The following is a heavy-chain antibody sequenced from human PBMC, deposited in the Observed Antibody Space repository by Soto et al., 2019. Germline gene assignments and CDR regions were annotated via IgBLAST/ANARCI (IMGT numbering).Heavy chain of an antibody. CDR1: GFTFSSYW. Sequence: GSLRLSCAASGFTFSSYWMHWVRQAPGKGLVWVSRINSDWSSTIYADSVKGRFTISRDNAKNTLYLQMSSLRAEDTAVYYCARGIRNYYGVDVWGQGTTVTVSS. J-gene: IGHJ6*02. V-gene: IGHV3-74*01. CDR3: ARGIRNYYGVDV. CDR2: INSDWSST. D-gene: IGHD4-17*01.